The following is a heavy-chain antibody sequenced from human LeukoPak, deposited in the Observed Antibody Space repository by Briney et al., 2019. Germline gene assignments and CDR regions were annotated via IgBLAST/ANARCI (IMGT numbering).Heavy chain of an antibody. Sequence: SETLSLTCTVSGGSISSSTSYWGWIRQPPGKGLEWIGSIYATGSTYYKSSLKSRVTISIDTSNNQFSLKLTSVTAADTAVYYCARRNSNFDYWGQGTLVTVSS. J-gene: IGHJ4*02. V-gene: IGHV4-39*07. CDR2: IYATGST. CDR1: GGSISSSTSY. CDR3: ARRNSNFDY. D-gene: IGHD6-13*01.